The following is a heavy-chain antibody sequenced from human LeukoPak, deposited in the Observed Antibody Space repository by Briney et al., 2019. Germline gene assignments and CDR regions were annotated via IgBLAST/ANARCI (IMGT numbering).Heavy chain of an antibody. D-gene: IGHD4-23*01. CDR3: ARERTVVTPGRWRASGGAFDI. Sequence: GGSLRLSCAASGFTFDDYGMSWVRQAPGKGLEWVSGINWNGGSTGYADSVKGRFTISRDNAKNSLYLQMNSLGAEDTALYYCARERTVVTPGRWRASGGAFDIWGQGTMVTVSS. V-gene: IGHV3-20*04. CDR2: INWNGGST. J-gene: IGHJ3*02. CDR1: GFTFDDYG.